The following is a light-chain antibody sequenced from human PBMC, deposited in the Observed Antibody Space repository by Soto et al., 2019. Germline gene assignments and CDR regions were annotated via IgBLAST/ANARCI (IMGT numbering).Light chain of an antibody. CDR1: SSDVGGYNY. CDR2: EVS. J-gene: IGLJ2*01. CDR3: SSYAGSKTL. Sequence: QSALTQPPSASGSPGQSVTISCTGTSSDVGGYNYVSWYQQHQGKAPKLMIYEVSKRPSGVPDRFSGSKSGNTASLTVSGLQAEDEADYYCSSYAGSKTLFGGGTKVTVL. V-gene: IGLV2-8*01.